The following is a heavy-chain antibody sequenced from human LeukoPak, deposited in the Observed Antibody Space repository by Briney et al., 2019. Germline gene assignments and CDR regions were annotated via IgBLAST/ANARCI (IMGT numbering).Heavy chain of an antibody. CDR3: ARGRGGSYFYY. J-gene: IGHJ4*02. CDR2: IYYSGST. V-gene: IGHV4-39*07. D-gene: IGHD3-10*01. CDR1: GGSVSSSGYY. Sequence: PSETLSLTCTVSGGSVSSSGYYWAWIRQPPGKGLEWIGTIYYSGSTYYNPSLKSRVTISVDTSKNQFSLKLSSVTAADTAVYYCARGRGGSYFYYWGQGTLVTVSS.